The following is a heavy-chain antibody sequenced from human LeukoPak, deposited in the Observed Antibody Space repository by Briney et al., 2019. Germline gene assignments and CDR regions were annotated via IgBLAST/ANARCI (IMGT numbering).Heavy chain of an antibody. Sequence: GASVKVSCKTSGYTFTDYYMFWLRQAPGQGLEWLGWINPNSGDTHYAQKFQGRVTMTRDTSISTAYMELSRLISDDTAVYYCARDRGSRNILTDYFDYWGQGTLVTVSS. J-gene: IGHJ4*02. CDR3: ARDRGSRNILTDYFDY. V-gene: IGHV1-2*02. D-gene: IGHD3-9*01. CDR2: INPNSGDT. CDR1: GYTFTDYY.